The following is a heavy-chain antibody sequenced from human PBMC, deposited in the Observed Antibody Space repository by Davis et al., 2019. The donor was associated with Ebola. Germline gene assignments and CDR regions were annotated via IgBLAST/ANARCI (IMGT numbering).Heavy chain of an antibody. V-gene: IGHV5-51*01. J-gene: IGHJ3*02. CDR2: IYPGDSDS. Sequence: GESLKISCKGSGYNFATYWIGWVRQMPGKGLEWMGVIYPGDSDSKYSPSFQGQVTISADKSISTAYLQWSSLKASDTAMYYCARRGVVVTAMEGEDAFDIWGQGTMVTVSS. CDR1: GYNFATYW. CDR3: ARRGVVVTAMEGEDAFDI. D-gene: IGHD2-21*02.